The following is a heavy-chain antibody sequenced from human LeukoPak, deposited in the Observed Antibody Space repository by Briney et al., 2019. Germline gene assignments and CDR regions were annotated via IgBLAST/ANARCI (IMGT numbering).Heavy chain of an antibody. CDR1: GYSISSGYY. CDR3: ARHSGWSGPDY. V-gene: IGHV4-38-2*02. CDR2: IYHSGST. D-gene: IGHD6-19*01. Sequence: SETLSLTCTVSGYSISSGYYWGWIRQPPGKGQKWIGSIYHSGSTYYNPSLKSRVTIFVDTSKNQFSLRLSSVTAADTAVYYCARHSGWSGPDYWGQGTLVTVSS. J-gene: IGHJ4*02.